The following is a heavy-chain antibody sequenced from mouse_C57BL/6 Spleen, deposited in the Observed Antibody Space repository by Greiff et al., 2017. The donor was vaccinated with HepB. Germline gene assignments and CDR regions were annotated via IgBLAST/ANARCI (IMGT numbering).Heavy chain of an antibody. CDR3: ARTYYGSSYWYFDV. V-gene: IGHV1-20*01. J-gene: IGHJ1*03. Sequence: EVKLMESGPELVKPGDSVKISCKASGYSFTGYFMNWVMQSHGKSLEWIGRINPYNGDTFYNQKFKGKATLTVDKSSSTAHMELRSLTSEDSAVYYCARTYYGSSYWYFDVWGTGTTVTVSS. D-gene: IGHD1-1*01. CDR2: INPYNGDT. CDR1: GYSFTGYF.